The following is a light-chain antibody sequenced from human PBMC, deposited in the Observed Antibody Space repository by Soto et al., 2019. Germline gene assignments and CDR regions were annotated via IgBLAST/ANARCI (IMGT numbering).Light chain of an antibody. CDR3: HQTFTPPLT. V-gene: IGKV1-39*01. J-gene: IGKJ4*01. CDR2: AAS. CDR1: QSISNF. Sequence: DIEMTQSPSSLSASVGDSVTITCRASQSISNFLTWYRKSPGRAPELLIYAASTLQSGVPSRFSGSGSVTDFTLTIRSLQPEDFATYWCHQTFTPPLTFGGGTKVAI.